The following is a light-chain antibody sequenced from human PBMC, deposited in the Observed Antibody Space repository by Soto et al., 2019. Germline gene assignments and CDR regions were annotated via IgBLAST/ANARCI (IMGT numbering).Light chain of an antibody. CDR2: EVT. CDR1: KSDVCGYNF. Sequence: QSALTQPPSASGAPGQSVTISCTGTKSDVCGYNFVSWYQQYPGKAPKLMIYEVTKRPSGVPDRFSGSKSGNTASLTVSGFQAEDESDYFCSSSADNNNNVFVTGTKVTVL. V-gene: IGLV2-8*01. J-gene: IGLJ1*01. CDR3: SSSADNNNNV.